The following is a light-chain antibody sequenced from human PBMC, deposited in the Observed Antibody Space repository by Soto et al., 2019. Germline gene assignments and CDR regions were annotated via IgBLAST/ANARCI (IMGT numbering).Light chain of an antibody. J-gene: IGKJ2*01. V-gene: IGKV3-20*01. CDR1: QSFSTNY. CDR3: QQYASSMVYT. Sequence: EIVLTQSPGTLSLSPGESATLSCRASQSFSTNYLAWYQHKAGQAPRLLIYCASTRATGIPDRFSGSGSGTDYTLTISRLEPEDFAVYYCQQYASSMVYTFGQGTKLEVK. CDR2: CAS.